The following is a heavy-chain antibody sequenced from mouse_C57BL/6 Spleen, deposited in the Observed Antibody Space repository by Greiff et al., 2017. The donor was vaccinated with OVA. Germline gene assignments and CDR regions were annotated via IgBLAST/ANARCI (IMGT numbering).Heavy chain of an antibody. CDR3: TSWAWFAY. CDR2: IRLKSDNYAT. Sequence: EVHLVESGGGLVQPGGSLKLSCVASGFTFSHYWMNWVRQSPEKGLEWVAQIRLKSDNYATHYAESVKGRFTISRDDSKSSVYLQMNDLRAEYTGIEYCTSWAWFAYWGQGTLVTVSA. D-gene: IGHD4-1*01. CDR1: GFTFSHYW. V-gene: IGHV6-3*01. J-gene: IGHJ3*01.